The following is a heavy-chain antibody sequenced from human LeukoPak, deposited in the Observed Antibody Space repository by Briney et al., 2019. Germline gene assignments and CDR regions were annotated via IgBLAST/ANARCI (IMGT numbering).Heavy chain of an antibody. CDR3: ARQVNPAYYYDSSGYYPEYFQH. V-gene: IGHV4-39*01. D-gene: IGHD3-22*01. CDR1: GGSISSSSYY. J-gene: IGHJ1*01. Sequence: PSETLSLTCTVSGGSISSSSYYWGWIRQPPGKGLEWIGSMDISGSTYYNPSLKSRVTISVDTSKNQFSLKLSSVTAADTAVYYCARQVNPAYYYDSSGYYPEYFQHWGQGTLVTVSS. CDR2: MDISGST.